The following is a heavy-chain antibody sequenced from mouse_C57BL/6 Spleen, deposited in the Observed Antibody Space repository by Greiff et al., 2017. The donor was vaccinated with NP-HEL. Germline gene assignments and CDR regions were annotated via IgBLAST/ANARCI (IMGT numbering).Heavy chain of an antibody. V-gene: IGHV1-50*01. CDR1: GYTFTSYW. CDR3: ARWANYDGYYDY. CDR2: IDPSDSYT. D-gene: IGHD2-3*01. J-gene: IGHJ2*01. Sequence: QVQLQQPGAELVKPGASVKLSCKASGYTFTSYWMQWVQQRPGQGLEWIGEIDPSDSYTNYNQKFKGKATLTVDTSSSTAYMQLSSLTSEDSAVYYCARWANYDGYYDYWGQGTTLTVSS.